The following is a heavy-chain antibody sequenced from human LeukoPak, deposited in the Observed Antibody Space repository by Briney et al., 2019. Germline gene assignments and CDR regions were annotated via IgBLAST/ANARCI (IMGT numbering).Heavy chain of an antibody. CDR2: INLDGSEI. V-gene: IGHV3-7*03. CDR3: VRDRGYSTFDY. CDR1: GFRFGHSW. D-gene: IGHD3-22*01. Sequence: GGSLRLSCEASGFRFGHSWMSWVRQAPGKGLEWVANINLDGSEINYLDSLTGRLTISRDNAEDSLYLQMNGLRAEDTAVYFCVRDRGYSTFDYWGQGTLVTVSS. J-gene: IGHJ4*02.